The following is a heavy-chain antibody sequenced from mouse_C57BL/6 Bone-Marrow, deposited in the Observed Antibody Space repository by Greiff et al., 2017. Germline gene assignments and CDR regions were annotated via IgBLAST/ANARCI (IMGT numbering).Heavy chain of an antibody. CDR3: GGDRRLRGRVAY. CDR1: GFTFSSYA. D-gene: IGHD2-4*01. V-gene: IGHV5-4*01. Sequence: EVQLVESGGGLVKPGGSLKLSCAASGFTFSSYAMSWVRQTPEKRLEWVASISDGGSSTYYPDNVKGRFTISRDNAKNNLYLQMSKLKSEDTDMCDCGGDRRLRGRVAYWGQGTLVTVSA. J-gene: IGHJ3*01. CDR2: ISDGGSST.